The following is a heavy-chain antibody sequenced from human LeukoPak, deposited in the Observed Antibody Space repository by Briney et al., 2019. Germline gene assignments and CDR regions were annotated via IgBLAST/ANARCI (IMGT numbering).Heavy chain of an antibody. Sequence: ASVKVSCKASGYTFTGYYMHWVRQAPGQGLEWMGWFNPSSGGTNYAQKFQGRVTMTRDTSISTAYVELSRLRSDDTAVYYCARGPSPYYDFWSGYYTDYYYGMDVWGQGTTVTVSS. V-gene: IGHV1-2*02. D-gene: IGHD3-3*01. CDR2: FNPSSGGT. CDR1: GYTFTGYY. CDR3: ARGPSPYYDFWSGYYTDYYYGMDV. J-gene: IGHJ6*02.